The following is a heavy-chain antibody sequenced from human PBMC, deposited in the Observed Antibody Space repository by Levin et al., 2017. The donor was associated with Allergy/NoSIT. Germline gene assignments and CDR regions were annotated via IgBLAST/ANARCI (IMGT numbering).Heavy chain of an antibody. D-gene: IGHD1-26*01. CDR1: GFTFSSYG. CDR3: AKDRGKAVAGKVGASWFDP. J-gene: IGHJ5*02. V-gene: IGHV3-30*18. CDR2: ISYDGSNK. Sequence: GGSLRLSCAASGFTFSSYGMHWVRQAPGKGLEWVAVISYDGSNKYYADSVKGRFTISRDNSKNTLYLQMNSLRAEDTAVYYCAKDRGKAVAGKVGASWFDPWGQGTLVTVSS.